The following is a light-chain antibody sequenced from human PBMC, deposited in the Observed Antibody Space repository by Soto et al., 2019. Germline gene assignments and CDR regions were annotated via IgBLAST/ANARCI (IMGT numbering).Light chain of an antibody. J-gene: IGLJ1*01. Sequence: QSALTQPASVSGSPGQSITISCTGTSSDVGGYNYVSWYQQHPGKAPKLMIYEVSNRPSGVSDRFSGSKSGNTASLTISGLQPEDEADYYCTSYTSSNPPVFGTGTKVTAL. V-gene: IGLV2-14*01. CDR2: EVS. CDR1: SSDVGGYNY. CDR3: TSYTSSNPPV.